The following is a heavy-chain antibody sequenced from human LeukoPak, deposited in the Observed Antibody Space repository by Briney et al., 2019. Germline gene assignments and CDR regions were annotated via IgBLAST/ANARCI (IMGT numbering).Heavy chain of an antibody. CDR2: IYPGDSET. CDR3: ARRGGYNQGYYYYHLDV. D-gene: IGHD5-24*01. J-gene: IGHJ6*02. CDR1: GYSFTNYW. Sequence: GESLKISCKGSGYSFTNYWTGWARQMPGKGLEWMGLIYPGDSETRYSPSFQGQVTISADKSISTAYLQWGSLKASDTAIYYCARRGGYNQGYYYYHLDVWGQGTTVTVSS. V-gene: IGHV5-51*01.